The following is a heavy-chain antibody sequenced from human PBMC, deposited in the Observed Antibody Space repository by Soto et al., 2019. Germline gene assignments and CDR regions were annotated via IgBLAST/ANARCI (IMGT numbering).Heavy chain of an antibody. CDR2: IYWDDDS. CDR1: GFSLTTSGVG. D-gene: IGHD4-17*01. J-gene: IGHJ1*01. V-gene: IGHV2-5*02. CDR3: AHIPSPTVTTSAEYFQH. Sequence: QITLRESGPTLVKPTQTLTLTCTFSGFSLTTSGVGVGWIRQPPGKALEWLALIYWDDDSRYSPSLKSRLTIAQDTSKNQVVLTMTNMDPVDTATYFCAHIPSPTVTTSAEYFQHWGQGTLVTVSS.